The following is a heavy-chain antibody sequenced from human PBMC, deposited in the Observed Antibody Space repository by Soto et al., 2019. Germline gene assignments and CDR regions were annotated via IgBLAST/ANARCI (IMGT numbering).Heavy chain of an antibody. D-gene: IGHD1-7*01. Sequence: GESLKISCQGSGYSFASYWIGWVRQMPGKDLEWMGIIYPGDSDTRYSPSFQGQVTISADKSISTAYLQWSSLKASDTAMYYCARQLELPDYYYYGMDVWGQGTTVTVSS. CDR2: IYPGDSDT. CDR3: ARQLELPDYYYYGMDV. V-gene: IGHV5-51*01. J-gene: IGHJ6*02. CDR1: GYSFASYW.